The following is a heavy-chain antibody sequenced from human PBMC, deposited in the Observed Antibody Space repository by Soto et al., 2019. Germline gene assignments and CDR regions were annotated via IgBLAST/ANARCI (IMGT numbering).Heavy chain of an antibody. Sequence: QVQVMESGGGLVRPGGSLRLSCGGSGFVFSDFYVSWIRQAPGQGLEWISYISPRSDVVDYADSVKGRFTISRDNAGNSVFLQMNSLSVGDSAFYSCARETRFSGRVWFDRWGHGTLVIVSS. CDR1: GFVFSDFY. CDR2: ISPRSDVV. D-gene: IGHD2-15*01. V-gene: IGHV3-11*01. J-gene: IGHJ5*02. CDR3: ARETRFSGRVWFDR.